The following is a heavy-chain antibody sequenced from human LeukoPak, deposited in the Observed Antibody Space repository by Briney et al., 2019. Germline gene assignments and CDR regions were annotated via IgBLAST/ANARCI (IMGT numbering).Heavy chain of an antibody. J-gene: IGHJ6*03. D-gene: IGHD5-24*01. V-gene: IGHV3-48*03. Sequence: GGSLRLSCAASGFTFSSYEMNWVRQAPGKGLEWVSYISSSGSTIYYADSVKGRFTISRDNAKNSLYLQMNSLRSEDTAVYYCARGRAGEMATLHYYYYMDVWGKGTTVTVSS. CDR1: GFTFSSYE. CDR3: ARGRAGEMATLHYYYYMDV. CDR2: ISSSGSTI.